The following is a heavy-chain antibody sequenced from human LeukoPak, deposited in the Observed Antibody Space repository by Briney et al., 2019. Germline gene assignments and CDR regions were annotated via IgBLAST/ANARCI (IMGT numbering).Heavy chain of an antibody. Sequence: ASVKVPCKASGYTFTSYDINWGRQATGQGLERMGQIYPHSGKTGYAQTFQGSVTMTKNTSISTAYMELSSLRYEDTAVYYCARGLGFWVYYYYYGMDVWGQGTTVTVSS. J-gene: IGHJ6*02. V-gene: IGHV1-8*01. CDR2: IYPHSGKT. D-gene: IGHD3-10*01. CDR1: GYTFTSYD. CDR3: ARGLGFWVYYYYYGMDV.